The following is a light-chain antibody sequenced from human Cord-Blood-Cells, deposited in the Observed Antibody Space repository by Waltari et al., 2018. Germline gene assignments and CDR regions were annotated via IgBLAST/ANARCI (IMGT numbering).Light chain of an antibody. CDR3: SSYTSSSTLV. J-gene: IGLJ3*02. Sequence: QSALTQPASVSGSPGQSITISCTRTSSDVGGYNYVPWYQQHPGKAPKRMIYDVSKRPSGVSNRFSGSKSGNTASLTISGLQAEDEADYYCSSYTSSSTLVFGGGTKLTVL. CDR1: SSDVGGYNY. CDR2: DVS. V-gene: IGLV2-14*01.